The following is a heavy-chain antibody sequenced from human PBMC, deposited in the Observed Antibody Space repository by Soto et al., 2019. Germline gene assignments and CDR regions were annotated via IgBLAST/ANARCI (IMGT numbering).Heavy chain of an antibody. Sequence: KTSETLSLTCTVSGDSIGTTHSYWAWIRQSPGKGLEWIGNIHYSGKTYYNPSLKSRPFISLDTSKSQFFLRLTSVTAADTAMYYCARSLSSSSGYFDPWGQGTLVTVSS. CDR2: IHYSGKT. CDR1: GDSIGTTHSY. D-gene: IGHD6-6*01. CDR3: ARSLSSSSGYFDP. J-gene: IGHJ5*02. V-gene: IGHV4-39*01.